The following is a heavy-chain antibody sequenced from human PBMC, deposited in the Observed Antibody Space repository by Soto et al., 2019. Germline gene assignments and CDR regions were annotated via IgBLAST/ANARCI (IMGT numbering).Heavy chain of an antibody. V-gene: IGHV4-30-2*03. D-gene: IGHD3-22*01. CDR3: ARYYDTSNRPYFHH. Sequence: SQNLSLPSGVYAGIPIPERYLLSFLRHPPGKGLEWVGTIYYSGATYYNPSLKSRLTISVDTSKNQFSLRLSSVTAADTAMYYCARYYDTSNRPYFHHWGQGTRVT. CDR1: AGIPIPERYL. J-gene: IGHJ1*01. CDR2: IYYSGAT.